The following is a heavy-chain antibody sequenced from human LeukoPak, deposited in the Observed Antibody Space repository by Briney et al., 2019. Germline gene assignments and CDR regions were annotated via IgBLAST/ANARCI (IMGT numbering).Heavy chain of an antibody. D-gene: IGHD3-10*01. CDR3: ARRFAPSRNDAFDI. CDR2: IYYSGST. J-gene: IGHJ3*02. V-gene: IGHV4-39*01. CDR1: GGPINSSSYY. Sequence: PSETLSLTCTVSGGPINSSSYYWGWIRQPPGKGLEWIGTIYYSGSTYYNPSLKSRVTISVDTSKNQFSLKLSSVTASDTAVYCCARRFAPSRNDAFDIWGQGTMVTVSS.